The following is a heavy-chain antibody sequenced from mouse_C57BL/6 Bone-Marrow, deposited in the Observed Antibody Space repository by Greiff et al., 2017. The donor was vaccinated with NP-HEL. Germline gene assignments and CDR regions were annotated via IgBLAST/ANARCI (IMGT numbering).Heavy chain of an antibody. CDR2: IYPSDSET. V-gene: IGHV1-61*01. CDR1: GYTFTSYW. Sequence: VKLQQPGAELVRPGSSVKLSCKASGYTFTSYWMDWVKQRPGQGLEWIGNIYPSDSETHYNQKFKDKATLTVDKSSSTAYMQLSSLTSEDSAVYYCARDYYGSSVYYFDYWGQGTTLTVSS. CDR3: ARDYYGSSVYYFDY. D-gene: IGHD1-1*01. J-gene: IGHJ2*01.